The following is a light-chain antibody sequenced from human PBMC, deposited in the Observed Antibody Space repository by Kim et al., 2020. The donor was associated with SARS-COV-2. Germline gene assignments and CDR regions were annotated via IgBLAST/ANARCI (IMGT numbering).Light chain of an antibody. CDR2: GKN. V-gene: IGLV3-19*01. Sequence: SSELTQDPAVSVALGQTVRITCQGDSLRSYYASWYQQKPGQAPVLVIYGKNNRPSGIPDRFSGSSSGNTASLTITGAQAEDEADYYCNSRDSSGNHINWV. CDR1: SLRSYY. CDR3: NSRDSSGNHINWV. J-gene: IGLJ3*02.